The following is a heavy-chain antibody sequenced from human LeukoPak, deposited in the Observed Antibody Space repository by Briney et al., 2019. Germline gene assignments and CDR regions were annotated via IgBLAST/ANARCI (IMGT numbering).Heavy chain of an antibody. CDR2: IYTSGST. CDR1: GGSISSYY. J-gene: IGHJ3*02. CDR3: ARVARYYDILTGYYLGAFDI. V-gene: IGHV4-4*07. Sequence: SETLSLTCTVSGGSISSYYWSWIRQPAGKGLEWIGRIYTSGSTNYNPSLKSRVTMSVDTSKNQFSLKLSSVTAADTAVYYCARVARYYDILTGYYLGAFDIWGQGTMVTVSP. D-gene: IGHD3-9*01.